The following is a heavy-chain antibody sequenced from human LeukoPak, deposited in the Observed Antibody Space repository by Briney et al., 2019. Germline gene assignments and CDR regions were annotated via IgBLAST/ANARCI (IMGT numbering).Heavy chain of an antibody. Sequence: AASVEVSCKASGYTFTGYYMHWVRQAPGQGLEWMGWINPNSGGTNYAQKFQGRVTMTWDTSISTAYMELSRLRSDDTAVYYCAREYILTAYYGDYWGQGTLVTVSS. D-gene: IGHD3-9*01. CDR2: INPNSGGT. CDR3: AREYILTAYYGDY. V-gene: IGHV1-2*02. J-gene: IGHJ4*02. CDR1: GYTFTGYY.